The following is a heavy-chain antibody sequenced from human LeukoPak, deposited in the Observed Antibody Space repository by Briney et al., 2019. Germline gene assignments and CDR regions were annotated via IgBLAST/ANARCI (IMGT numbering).Heavy chain of an antibody. CDR3: ARGQRYCSSARCTDFDY. Sequence: GGSLRLSCAASGFTFSNYGMHWVRQAPGKGLEWVAVTSYNETNKYYADSVKGRFTISRDNSKNTVYLQMNSLRSEDTAVYYCARGQRYCSSARCTDFDYWGQGTLVTVSS. J-gene: IGHJ4*02. CDR2: TSYNETNK. CDR1: GFTFSNYG. V-gene: IGHV3-30*03. D-gene: IGHD2-2*01.